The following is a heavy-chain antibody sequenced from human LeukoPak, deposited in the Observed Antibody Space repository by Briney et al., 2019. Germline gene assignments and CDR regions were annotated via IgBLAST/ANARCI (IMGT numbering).Heavy chain of an antibody. CDR2: IKSKTDGGTT. CDR3: AKGVGGSANYYYMDV. CDR1: AFTFSSYA. D-gene: IGHD3-10*01. V-gene: IGHV3-15*01. J-gene: IGHJ6*03. Sequence: GGSLRLSCAASAFTFSSYAMHWVRQAPGKGLEWVGRIKSKTDGGTTDYAAPVKGRFTISRDNSKNTLYLQMNSLRAEDTSVYYCAKGVGGSANYYYMDVWGKGTTVTVSS.